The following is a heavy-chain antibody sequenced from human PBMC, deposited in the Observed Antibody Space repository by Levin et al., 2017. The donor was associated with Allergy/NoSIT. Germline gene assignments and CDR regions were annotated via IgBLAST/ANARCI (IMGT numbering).Heavy chain of an antibody. D-gene: IGHD6-19*01. J-gene: IGHJ6*03. Sequence: SETLSLTCAVYGGSFSGYYWSWIRQPPGKGLEWIGEINHSGSTNYNPSLKSRVTISVDTSKNQFSLKLSSVTAADTAVYYCARGKVLLNSSGWYDRRYYYYYMDVWGKGTTVTVSS. V-gene: IGHV4-34*01. CDR2: INHSGST. CDR1: GGSFSGYY. CDR3: ARGKVLLNSSGWYDRRYYYYYMDV.